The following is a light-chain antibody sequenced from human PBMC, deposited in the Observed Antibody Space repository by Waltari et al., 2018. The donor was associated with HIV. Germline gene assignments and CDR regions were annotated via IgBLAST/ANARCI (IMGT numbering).Light chain of an antibody. CDR2: GAS. J-gene: IGKJ2*01. CDR1: QSVSSN. V-gene: IGKV3-15*01. CDR3: QQYNNWPPT. Sequence: EIVMTQSPAPLSVSPGERATLSCRASQSVSSNLAWYQQKPGQAPRLLIYGASTRTTGIAPRFSGSGSETEFTLTINSLQSEDFAVYYCQQYNNWPPTFGQGTKLEIK.